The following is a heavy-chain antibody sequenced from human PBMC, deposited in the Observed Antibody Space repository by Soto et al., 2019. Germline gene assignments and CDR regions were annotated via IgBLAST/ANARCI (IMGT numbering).Heavy chain of an antibody. CDR3: AKLPSPDY. J-gene: IGHJ4*02. V-gene: IGHV3-23*01. CDR1: GFTFSSYA. CDR2: LSGSDDNT. Sequence: EVQLLESGGGLVQPGGSLRLSCAASGFTFSSYAMSWVRQAPGKGLEWVSGLSGSDDNTHYADSVKGRFTISRDNSKNTLYLQMNSLRAEDTAVYHCAKLPSPDYWGQGTLVTVSS.